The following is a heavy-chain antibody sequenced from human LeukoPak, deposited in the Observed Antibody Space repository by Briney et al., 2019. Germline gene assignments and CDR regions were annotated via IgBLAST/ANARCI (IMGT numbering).Heavy chain of an antibody. Sequence: GGSLRLSCAASGFTFSSYGMHWVRQAPGKGLEWVAFIRYDGSNKYYADSVKGRFTISRDNSKNTLYLQMNSLRAEDTAVYYCAKDIKEVLRFLEWLSHHFDYWGQGTLVTVSS. J-gene: IGHJ4*02. CDR2: IRYDGSNK. CDR3: AKDIKEVLRFLEWLSHHFDY. D-gene: IGHD3-3*01. CDR1: GFTFSSYG. V-gene: IGHV3-30*02.